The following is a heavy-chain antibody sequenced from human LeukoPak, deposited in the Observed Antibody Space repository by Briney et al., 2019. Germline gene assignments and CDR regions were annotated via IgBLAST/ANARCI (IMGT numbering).Heavy chain of an antibody. CDR3: ARRRDGYQRLVRAQRGWLWFDP. CDR1: GGSFSGYY. D-gene: IGHD5-24*01. J-gene: IGHJ5*02. CDR2: INHSGST. Sequence: PSETLSLTCAVYGGSFSGYYWSWIRQPPGKGLEWIGEINHSGSTNYNPSLKSRVTISVDTSKNQFSLKLSSVTAGDTAVYYCARRRDGYQRLVRAQRGWLWFDPWGQGTLVTVSS. V-gene: IGHV4-34*01.